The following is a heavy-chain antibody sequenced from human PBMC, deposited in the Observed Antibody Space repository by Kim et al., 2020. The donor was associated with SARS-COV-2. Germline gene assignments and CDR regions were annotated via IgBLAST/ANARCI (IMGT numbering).Heavy chain of an antibody. D-gene: IGHD3-10*01. V-gene: IGHV3-33*01. CDR2: IWYDGSNK. CDR3: ARDPSLGYGSGSYRGGMDV. CDR1: GFTFSSYG. Sequence: GGSLRLSCAASGFTFSSYGMHWVRQAPGKGLEWVAVIWYDGSNKYYADSVKGRFTISRDNSKNTLYLQMNSLRAEDTAVYYCARDPSLGYGSGSYRGGMDVWGQGTTVTVSS. J-gene: IGHJ6*02.